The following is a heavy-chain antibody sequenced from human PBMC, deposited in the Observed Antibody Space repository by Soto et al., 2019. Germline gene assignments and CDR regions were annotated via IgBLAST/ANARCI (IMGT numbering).Heavy chain of an antibody. CDR2: INHSGST. CDR3: ARPQRPLREGAFDI. V-gene: IGHV4-34*01. J-gene: IGHJ3*02. Sequence: QVQLQQWGAGLLKPSETLSLTCAVYGGSFSGYYWSWIRQPPGKGLEWIGEINHSGSTNYNPSLKSRVTISVDTSKNQFSLKLSSVTAADTAVYYCARPQRPLREGAFDIWGQGTMVTVSS. CDR1: GGSFSGYY.